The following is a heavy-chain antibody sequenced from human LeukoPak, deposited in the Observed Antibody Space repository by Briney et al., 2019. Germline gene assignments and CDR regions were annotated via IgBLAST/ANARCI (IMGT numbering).Heavy chain of an antibody. D-gene: IGHD6-19*01. V-gene: IGHV1-69*13. CDR1: GGTFRSYA. J-gene: IGHJ6*02. Sequence: GASVKVSCKASGGTFRSYAINWVRLAPGKGLEWMGGIIPMVNTPKYAQKFQGRVTITADESTSTAYMELSSLRSEDTAVYYCARESSPGIAVAGTFPDYYYYYGMDVWGQGTTVTVSS. CDR2: IIPMVNTP. CDR3: ARESSPGIAVAGTFPDYYYYYGMDV.